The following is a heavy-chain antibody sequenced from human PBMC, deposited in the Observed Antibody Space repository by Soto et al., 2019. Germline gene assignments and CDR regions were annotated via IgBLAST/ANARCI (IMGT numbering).Heavy chain of an antibody. Sequence: GGSLRLSCAASGFTFSSYAMHWVRQAPGKGLEWVAVISYDGSNKYYADSVKGRFTISRDNSKNTLYLQMNSLRAEDTAVYYCARGMSIAAAVNDYWGQGTLVTVSS. CDR2: ISYDGSNK. D-gene: IGHD6-13*01. J-gene: IGHJ4*02. CDR1: GFTFSSYA. V-gene: IGHV3-30-3*01. CDR3: ARGMSIAAAVNDY.